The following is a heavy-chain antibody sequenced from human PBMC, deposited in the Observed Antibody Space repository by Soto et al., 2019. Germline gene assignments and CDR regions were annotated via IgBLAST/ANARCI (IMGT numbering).Heavy chain of an antibody. Sequence: VESRRLAYAASGFTFSTYWMHWVRQAPGKGLVCVSRIKSDGSSTTYAASVRGRFTISRDNAKNTLYLHMNSLRVEETAVYYCARSDWFDPGGEGSLVTVAS. CDR1: GFTFSTYW. CDR3: ARSDWFDP. V-gene: IGHV3-74*01. CDR2: IKSDGSST. J-gene: IGHJ5*02.